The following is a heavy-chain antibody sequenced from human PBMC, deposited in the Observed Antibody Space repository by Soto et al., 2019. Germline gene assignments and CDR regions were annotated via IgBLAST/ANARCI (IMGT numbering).Heavy chain of an antibody. CDR3: ARTSSGWYSGNYYYYYGMDV. CDR2: IYPGDSDT. D-gene: IGHD6-19*01. Sequence: GESLKISCKGSGYSFTSYWIGWVRQMPGKGLEWMGIIYPGDSDTRYSPSFQGQVTISADKSISTAYLQWSSLRASDTAMYYCARTSSGWYSGNYYYYYGMDVWGQGTTVTVS. CDR1: GYSFTSYW. V-gene: IGHV5-51*01. J-gene: IGHJ6*02.